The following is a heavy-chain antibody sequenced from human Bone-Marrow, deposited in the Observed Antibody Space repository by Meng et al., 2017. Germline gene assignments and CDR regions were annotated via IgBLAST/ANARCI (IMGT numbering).Heavy chain of an antibody. Sequence: GGSLRLSCAASGFTFSSYFMSWVRQAPGKGLEWVANIKQDGSDKYYAASVKGRFTIFRDNAKNSLYLQMNSLRAEDTAVYYCARAFWGDDIVVGTYWGQGTLVTVSS. CDR1: GFTFSSYF. CDR2: IKQDGSDK. J-gene: IGHJ4*02. D-gene: IGHD2-15*01. V-gene: IGHV3-7*01. CDR3: ARAFWGDDIVVGTY.